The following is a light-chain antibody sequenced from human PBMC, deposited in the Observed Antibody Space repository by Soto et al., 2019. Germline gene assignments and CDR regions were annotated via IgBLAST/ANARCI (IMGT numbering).Light chain of an antibody. CDR1: NRGISVYNF. J-gene: IGLJ2*01. Sequence: QSVLTQPPSASGSPGQSVTISCTGSNRGISVYNFISWYQQHPGEPPKLIIYEVTKRPSGVPDRFSASKRGVTASLTVSGRQPEDEADYSCSSYAGVKGLIFGGGTKVTVL. CDR3: SSYAGVKGLI. V-gene: IGLV2-8*01. CDR2: EVT.